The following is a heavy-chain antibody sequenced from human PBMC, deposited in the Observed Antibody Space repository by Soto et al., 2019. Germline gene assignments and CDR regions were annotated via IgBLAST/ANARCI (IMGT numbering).Heavy chain of an antibody. J-gene: IGHJ4*02. CDR2: INPNSGGT. V-gene: IGHV1-2*04. D-gene: IGHD6-25*01. CDR1: GYTFTGYY. Sequence: ASVKVSCKASGYTFTGYYMHWVRQAPGQGLEWMEWINPNSGGTNYAQKFQGWVTMTRDTSISTAYMELSRLRSVTAADTAVYYCARSGRPLTEFHSWGQGILVTVSS. CDR3: ARSGRPLTEFHS.